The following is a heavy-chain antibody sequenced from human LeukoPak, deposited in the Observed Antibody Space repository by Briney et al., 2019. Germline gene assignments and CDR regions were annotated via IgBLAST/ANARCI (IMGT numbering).Heavy chain of an antibody. Sequence: PGGSLRLSCAASGFTVSSNYMSWVRQTPGKGLEWVSVIYSGGSTYYADSVKGRFTISRDNSKNTLYLQMNSLRAEDTAVYYCARRSSLDAFDIWAKGQSSPSLQ. CDR3: ARRSSLDAFDI. V-gene: IGHV3-53*01. J-gene: IGHJ3*02. CDR1: GFTVSSNY. CDR2: IYSGGST. D-gene: IGHD2-2*01.